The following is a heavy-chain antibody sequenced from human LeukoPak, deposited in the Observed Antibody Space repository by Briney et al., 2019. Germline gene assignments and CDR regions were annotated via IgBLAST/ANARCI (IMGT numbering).Heavy chain of an antibody. J-gene: IGHJ5*02. D-gene: IGHD3-10*01. Sequence: GGSLRLSCAASGFTFSNYGMNWVRQAPGKGLEWVSSIAGGSNTINYADSVKGRFTVSRDNAKNSLYLQMNSLRAEDTAVYYCARAPLFEDIYYYGSGANWFDPWGQGTLVTVSS. CDR1: GFTFSNYG. V-gene: IGHV3-21*01. CDR3: ARAPLFEDIYYYGSGANWFDP. CDR2: IAGGSNTI.